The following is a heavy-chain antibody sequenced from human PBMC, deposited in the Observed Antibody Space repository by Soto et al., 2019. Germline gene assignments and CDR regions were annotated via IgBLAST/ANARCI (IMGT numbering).Heavy chain of an antibody. CDR2: ISTNGGST. CDR1: GFTFSIYA. V-gene: IGHV3-64D*06. D-gene: IGHD3-22*01. J-gene: IGHJ4*02. CDR3: VKGEYYYDSSGYYPFDY. Sequence: PGASLRLSCSASGFTFSIYAMHWVRQAPGKGLEYVSSISTNGGSTYYADSVKGRFTISRDNSKNTQYLQMSSLRADDTAVYYCVKGEYYYDSSGYYPFDYWGQGT.